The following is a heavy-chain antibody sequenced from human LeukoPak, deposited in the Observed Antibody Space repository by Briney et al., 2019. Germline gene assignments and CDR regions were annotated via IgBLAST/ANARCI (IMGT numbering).Heavy chain of an antibody. J-gene: IGHJ4*02. CDR1: GYSISSGYY. CDR3: AREVLLWFGELSQFDY. CDR2: IYHSGST. Sequence: SETLSLTCAVSGYSISSGYYWGWIRQPPGKGLEWIGIIYHSGSTYYNPSLKSRVTISVDTSENQFSLKLSSVTAADTAVYYCAREVLLWFGELSQFDYWGQGTLVTVSS. D-gene: IGHD3-10*01. V-gene: IGHV4-38-2*02.